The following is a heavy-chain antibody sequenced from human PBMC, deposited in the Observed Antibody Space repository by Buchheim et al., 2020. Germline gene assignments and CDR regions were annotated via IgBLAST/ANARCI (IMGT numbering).Heavy chain of an antibody. CDR3: ARDRSDYYYYYGMDV. CDR2: IWYDGSNK. D-gene: IGHD3-3*01. J-gene: IGHJ6*02. CDR1: GFTFSSYG. V-gene: IGHV3-33*01. Sequence: QVQLVESGGGVVQPGRSLRLSCAASGFTFSSYGVHWVRQAPGKGLEWVAVIWYDGSNKYYADSVKGRFTISRDNSKNTLYLQMNSLRAEDTAVYYCARDRSDYYYYYGMDVWGQGTT.